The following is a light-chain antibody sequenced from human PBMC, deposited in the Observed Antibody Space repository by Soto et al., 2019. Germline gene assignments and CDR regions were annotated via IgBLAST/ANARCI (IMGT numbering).Light chain of an antibody. CDR3: QAET. CDR2: GAS. V-gene: IGKV3-15*01. Sequence: EIVMTQSPATLSVSPGEIATPSCRASQSVSSNLAWYQQKPGQAPSLLIYGASTRATGIPARFSGSGSGTEFTLSISGLESEYFSDYDWQAETFGQGTKVEIK. CDR1: QSVSSN. J-gene: IGKJ1*01.